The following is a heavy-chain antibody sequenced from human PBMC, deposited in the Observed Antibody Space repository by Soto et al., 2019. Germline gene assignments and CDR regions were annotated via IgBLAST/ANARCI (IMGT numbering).Heavy chain of an antibody. Sequence: QVPLVQSGAEVKKPGASVKVSCKASGYTFTNYAIHWVRQAPGQRLECMGWINAGHGDTQYSQKFQGRVTITRDTSANTAYMELRSLRYEDTALYFCARAPLYSNRWQGLFDPWGQGTLVTVSS. J-gene: IGHJ5*02. CDR2: INAGHGDT. CDR3: ARAPLYSNRWQGLFDP. D-gene: IGHD5-18*01. V-gene: IGHV1-3*01. CDR1: GYTFTNYA.